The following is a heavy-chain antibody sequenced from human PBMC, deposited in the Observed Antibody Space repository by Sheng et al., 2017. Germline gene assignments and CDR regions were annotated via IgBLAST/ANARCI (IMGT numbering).Heavy chain of an antibody. D-gene: IGHD6-19*01. CDR2: ISGSSDNT. Sequence: EVQLLESGGGLAQPGGSLRLSCEASGFTISRYAMTWVRQAPGKGLEWVSGISGSSDNTYYADSVRGRFTISRDNSKNTVFLQMNSLRVEDTAVYYCESGWYSEWGQGTLVTVSS. V-gene: IGHV3-23*01. J-gene: IGHJ4*02. CDR1: GFTISRYA. CDR3: ESGWYSE.